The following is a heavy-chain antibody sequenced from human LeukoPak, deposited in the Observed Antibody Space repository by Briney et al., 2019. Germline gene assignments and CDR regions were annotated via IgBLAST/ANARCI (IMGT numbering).Heavy chain of an antibody. CDR1: GGSISNHY. D-gene: IGHD1-26*01. CDR2: IESSGGT. V-gene: IGHV4-4*07. CDR3: ARVMGSYYYYGMDV. J-gene: IGHJ6*02. Sequence: SETLSLTCTVSGGSISNHYWSWIRQPAGKGLEWIGRIESSGGTNYNPSLKSRVTMSVDMSKNQFSLKLNSVTAADTAVYYCARVMGSYYYYGMDVWGQGTTATVSS.